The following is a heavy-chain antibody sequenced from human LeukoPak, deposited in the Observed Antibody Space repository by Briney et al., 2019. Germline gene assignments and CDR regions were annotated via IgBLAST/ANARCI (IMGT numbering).Heavy chain of an antibody. V-gene: IGHV4-34*01. Sequence: SETLSLTCAVYGGSFGGYYWSWIRQPPGKGLEWIGEINHSGSTNYNPSLKSRVTISVDTSKNQFSLKLSSVTAADTAVYYCARGLLHWFDPWGQGTLVTVSS. CDR3: ARGLLHWFDP. CDR2: INHSGST. CDR1: GGSFGGYY. J-gene: IGHJ5*02. D-gene: IGHD1-26*01.